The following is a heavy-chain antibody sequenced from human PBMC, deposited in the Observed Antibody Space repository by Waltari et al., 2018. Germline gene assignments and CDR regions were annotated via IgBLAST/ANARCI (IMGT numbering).Heavy chain of an antibody. D-gene: IGHD6-13*01. J-gene: IGHJ6*02. CDR1: GYTFTGYY. CDR3: AAGLWYYYGLDV. Sequence: QVDLVQSGAEMKKPGASVKVSCKASGYTFTGYYIQWVRQAPGQGLEWMGWINPSSGDTNYAKKFQGRITVTMDTSINTAYMELISLRSDDTAVYYCAAGLWYYYGLDVWGQGTTVTVSS. V-gene: IGHV1-2*02. CDR2: INPSSGDT.